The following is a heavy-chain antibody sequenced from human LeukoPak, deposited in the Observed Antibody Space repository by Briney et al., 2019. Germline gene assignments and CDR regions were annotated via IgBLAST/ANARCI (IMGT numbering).Heavy chain of an antibody. CDR1: GYSISSGYY. CDR3: AREDISGSYFISDY. Sequence: PSETLSLTCTVSGYSISSGYYWGWIRQPPGKGLEWIGSIYHSGSTSYNPSLKSRVTISVDTSKNQFSLKLSSVTAADTAVYYCAREDISGSYFISDYWGQGTLVTVSS. D-gene: IGHD1-26*01. J-gene: IGHJ4*02. V-gene: IGHV4-38-2*02. CDR2: IYHSGST.